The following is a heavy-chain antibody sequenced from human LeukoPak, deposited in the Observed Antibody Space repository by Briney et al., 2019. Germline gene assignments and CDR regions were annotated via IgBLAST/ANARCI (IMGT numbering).Heavy chain of an antibody. CDR1: GFIFSSYS. V-gene: IGHV3-21*01. CDR2: ISTSSIYI. CDR3: ASGSYGSGFYYFYYMDV. D-gene: IGHD3-10*01. J-gene: IGHJ6*03. Sequence: GGSLRLSCAVSGFIFSSYSMNWVRQAPGKGLEWVSSISTSSIYIYYADSVKGRFTISRDNAKNSLYLQMNSLRAEDTAVYYCASGSYGSGFYYFYYMDVWGKGTTVTVSS.